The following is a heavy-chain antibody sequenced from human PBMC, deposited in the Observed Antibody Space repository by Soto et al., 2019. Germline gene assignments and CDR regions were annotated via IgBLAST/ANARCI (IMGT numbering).Heavy chain of an antibody. Sequence: SVKVSCKASGGTFSSYAISWVRQAPGQGLEWMGGIIPIFGTANYAQKFQGRVTITADESTSTAYMELSSLRSEDTAVYYCARETGSYYDSSGYLLGAFDIWG. J-gene: IGHJ3*02. CDR3: ARETGSYYDSSGYLLGAFDI. V-gene: IGHV1-69*13. CDR1: GGTFSSYA. CDR2: IIPIFGTA. D-gene: IGHD3-22*01.